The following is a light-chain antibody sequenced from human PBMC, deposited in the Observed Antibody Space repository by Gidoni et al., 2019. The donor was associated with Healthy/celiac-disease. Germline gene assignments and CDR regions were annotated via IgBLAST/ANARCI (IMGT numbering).Light chain of an antibody. Sequence: DIHMTHSPSSLSASVGDRVTITCRASESISSYLNWYQQKPGKDPQLLIYAASSFQSGVPSRFSGSGSGTDFTLTISSLQPEDFATYYCQQSDQPPLFGGGTQVEIK. CDR1: ESISSY. V-gene: IGKV1-39*01. CDR2: AAS. CDR3: QQSDQPPL. J-gene: IGKJ4*01.